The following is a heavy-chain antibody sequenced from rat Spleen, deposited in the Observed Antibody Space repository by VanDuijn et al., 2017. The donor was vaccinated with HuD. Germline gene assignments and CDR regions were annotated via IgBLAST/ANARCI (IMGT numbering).Heavy chain of an antibody. D-gene: IGHD1-11*01. V-gene: IGHV5-31*01. CDR2: ITNTGGST. CDR1: GFTFNNYW. CDR3: TREGVYGGYSYHDY. Sequence: EVQLVESGGGLVQPGRSLKLSCVASGFTFNNYWMTWIRQAPGKGLEWVASITNTGGSTYYPDSVKGRFTISRDNAKSTLYLQMNSLRSEDTATYYCTREGVYGGYSYHDYWGQGVMVTVSS. J-gene: IGHJ2*01.